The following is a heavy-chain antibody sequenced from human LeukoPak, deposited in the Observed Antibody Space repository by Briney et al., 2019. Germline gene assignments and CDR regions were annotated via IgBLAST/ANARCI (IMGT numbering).Heavy chain of an antibody. CDR2: INHGGIT. CDR1: GGSFSGHY. CDR3: ARHERDNFWNALRGFDP. Sequence: SETLSLTCAVYGGSFSGHYWSWIRQPAGKGLEWIGEINHGGITSYNPSLKSRVTISVDTSRSQSSLKLNSVTAADTAVYYCARHERDNFWNALRGFDPWGQGTLVTVSS. V-gene: IGHV4-34*01. D-gene: IGHD3-3*01. J-gene: IGHJ5*02.